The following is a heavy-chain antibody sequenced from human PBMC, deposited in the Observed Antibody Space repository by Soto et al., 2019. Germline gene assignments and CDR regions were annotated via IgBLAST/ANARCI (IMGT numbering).Heavy chain of an antibody. CDR1: GYTFTSYG. CDR3: ARDCAAAGPLDY. Sequence: QVQLVQSGAEVKKPGASVKVSCKASGYTFTSYGISWVRQAPGQGLEWMGWISAYNGNTNNAQKLQGRVTMTTDTTTRTAYMELRRLRSDDTAVYYCARDCAAAGPLDYWGQGTLVTVSS. D-gene: IGHD6-13*01. CDR2: ISAYNGNT. V-gene: IGHV1-18*01. J-gene: IGHJ4*02.